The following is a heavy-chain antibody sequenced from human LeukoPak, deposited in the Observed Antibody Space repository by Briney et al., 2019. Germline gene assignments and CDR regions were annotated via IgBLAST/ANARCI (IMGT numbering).Heavy chain of an antibody. CDR1: GGSFSGYY. CDR3: ARGDGGYGY. V-gene: IGHV4-34*01. Sequence: SETLSLTCAVYGGSFSGYYWSWIRQPPGKGLEWIGEINHSGSTNYNPSLKSRVTISVDTSKNQFSLELSSVTAADTAVYYCARGDGGYGYWGQGTLVTVSS. J-gene: IGHJ4*02. D-gene: IGHD1-1*01. CDR2: INHSGST.